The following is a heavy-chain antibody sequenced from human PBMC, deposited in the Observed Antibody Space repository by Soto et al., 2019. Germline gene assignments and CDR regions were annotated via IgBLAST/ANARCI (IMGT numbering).Heavy chain of an antibody. V-gene: IGHV4-59*08. Sequence: PSETLSLTCTVSGGSISSYYWSWIRQPPGKGLEWIGYIYYSGSTNYNPPLKSRVTISVATSKNQFSLKLSSVTAADTAVYYCARQYCSGGSCYAIEYWSQGTLVTVSS. CDR1: GGSISSYY. J-gene: IGHJ4*02. D-gene: IGHD2-15*01. CDR2: IYYSGST. CDR3: ARQYCSGGSCYAIEY.